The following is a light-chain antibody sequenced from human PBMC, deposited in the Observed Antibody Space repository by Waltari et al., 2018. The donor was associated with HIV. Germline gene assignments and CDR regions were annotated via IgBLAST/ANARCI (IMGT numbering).Light chain of an antibody. CDR1: HDISSY. V-gene: IGKV1-9*01. Sequence: DIQLTQSPSFLSASVGDRVTITCRASHDISSYLAWYQRKPGKAPKLVIYAASTLQSGVPSRFSGSGSGTEFSLTISSLQPEYFATYYCQQLNSYPLTFGGGTKVEIK. CDR2: AAS. CDR3: QQLNSYPLT. J-gene: IGKJ4*01.